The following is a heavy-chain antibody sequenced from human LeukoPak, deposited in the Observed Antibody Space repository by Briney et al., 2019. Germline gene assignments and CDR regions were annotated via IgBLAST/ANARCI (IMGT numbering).Heavy chain of an antibody. CDR2: INPNRGGT. CDR1: GYTFTGYY. D-gene: IGHD6-19*01. V-gene: IGHV1-2*02. Sequence: GASVKVSCKASGYTFTGYYMHWVRQAPGQGLEWMGWINPNRGGTNYAQKFQGRVTMTRDTSISTAYMELSRLRSDDTAVYYCARGRGPYSSGWYGYYYYGMDVWGQGTTVTVSS. J-gene: IGHJ6*02. CDR3: ARGRGPYSSGWYGYYYYGMDV.